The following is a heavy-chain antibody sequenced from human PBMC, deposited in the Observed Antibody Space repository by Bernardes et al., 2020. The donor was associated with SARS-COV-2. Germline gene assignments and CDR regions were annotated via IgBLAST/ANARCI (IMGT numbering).Heavy chain of an antibody. Sequence: GWSLRLSCAASGFTFDDYAMHWVRQAPGTGLEWVSGISWNSVRIGYADSVKGRFTISRDNAKNSLYLQINSLRAEDTALYYCAKDVRSWYYFDSWGQGTLITVSS. CDR1: GFTFDDYA. D-gene: IGHD6-13*01. J-gene: IGHJ4*02. CDR3: AKDVRSWYYFDS. V-gene: IGHV3-9*01. CDR2: ISWNSVRI.